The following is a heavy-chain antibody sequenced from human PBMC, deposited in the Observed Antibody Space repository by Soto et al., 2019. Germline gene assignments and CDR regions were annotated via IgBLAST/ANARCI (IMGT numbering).Heavy chain of an antibody. CDR2: IYYSGST. D-gene: IGHD6-13*01. V-gene: IGHV4-59*01. Sequence: SETLSLTCTVSGGSISSYYWSWIRQPPGKGLEWIGYIYYSGSTNYNPSLKSRVTISVGTSKNQFSLKLSSVTAADTAVYYCARVCGAAAGANWFDPWGQGTLVTVSS. CDR3: ARVCGAAAGANWFDP. CDR1: GGSISSYY. J-gene: IGHJ5*02.